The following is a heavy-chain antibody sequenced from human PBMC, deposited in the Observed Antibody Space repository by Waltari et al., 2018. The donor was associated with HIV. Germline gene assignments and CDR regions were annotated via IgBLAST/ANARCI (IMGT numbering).Heavy chain of an antibody. V-gene: IGHV3-48*02. D-gene: IGHD3-10*02. Sequence: EVQLVESGGGLVQPGGSLRLSCAASGFTFNGFSMNWVRQAPGKGMEWVSYISSSSRIYYADSVKGRFTISRDNAKSSLYLQMNSLRDEDTAVYYCARMFPSDYWGQGTLVTVSS. CDR2: ISSSSRI. CDR1: GFTFNGFS. J-gene: IGHJ4*02. CDR3: ARMFPSDY.